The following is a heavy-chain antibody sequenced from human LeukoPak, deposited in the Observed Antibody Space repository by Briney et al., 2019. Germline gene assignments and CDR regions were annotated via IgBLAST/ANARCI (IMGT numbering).Heavy chain of an antibody. CDR2: MRYDGSNK. CDR3: ARYSPYYYYGMDV. V-gene: IGHV3-30*02. J-gene: IGHJ6*02. CDR1: GFTFSRYG. D-gene: IGHD2-15*01. Sequence: GGSLRLSCAASGFTFSRYGMHWLRQAPGKGLEWVAFMRYDGSNKYYADSVKGRFTISRDNSKNTLYLQMNSLRAEDTAVYYCARYSPYYYYGMDVWGQGTTVTVSS.